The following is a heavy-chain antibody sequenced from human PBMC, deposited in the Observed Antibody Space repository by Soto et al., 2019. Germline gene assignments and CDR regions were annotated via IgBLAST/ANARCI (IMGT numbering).Heavy chain of an antibody. CDR1: GASISGFY. CDR3: VRDGTKTLRDWFDP. CDR2: IYATGTT. J-gene: IGHJ5*02. Sequence: SETLSLTCTVSGASISGFYWSWIRKSAGKGLGWIGRIYATGTTDYNPSPKSRVMMSVDTSKKQFSLKLRSVTAADTAVYYCVRDGTKTLRDWFDPWGQGISVTVSS. V-gene: IGHV4-4*07. D-gene: IGHD1-1*01.